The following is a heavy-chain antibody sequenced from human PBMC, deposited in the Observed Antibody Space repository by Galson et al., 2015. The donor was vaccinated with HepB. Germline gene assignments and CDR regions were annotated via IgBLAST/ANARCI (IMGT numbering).Heavy chain of an antibody. CDR1: GYRFTDYW. Sequence: QSGAEVKKPGESLKISCTGSGYRFTDYWLGWVRQMPGKGLEWMGIIDPTDSQTKYSPSFKGQVTISVDKSVSTAYLQWTSLKASDTAIYYCARRKYYDFWSGYPNYFDPWGQGALVTVSS. V-gene: IGHV5-51*01. D-gene: IGHD3-3*01. J-gene: IGHJ5*02. CDR2: IDPTDSQT. CDR3: ARRKYYDFWSGYPNYFDP.